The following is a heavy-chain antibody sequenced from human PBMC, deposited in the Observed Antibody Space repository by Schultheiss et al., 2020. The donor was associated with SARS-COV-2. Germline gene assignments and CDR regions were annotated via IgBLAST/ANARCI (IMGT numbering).Heavy chain of an antibody. CDR3: AKGIVATLARYYYYGMDV. CDR2: ISYDGSNK. Sequence: GGSLRLSCAASGFTFSSYAMHWVRQAPGKGLEWVAVISYDGSNKYYADSVKGRFTISRDNSKNTLYLQMNSLRAEDTAVYYCAKGIVATLARYYYYGMDVWGQGTSVTVSS. D-gene: IGHD5-12*01. V-gene: IGHV3-30*04. J-gene: IGHJ6*02. CDR1: GFTFSSYA.